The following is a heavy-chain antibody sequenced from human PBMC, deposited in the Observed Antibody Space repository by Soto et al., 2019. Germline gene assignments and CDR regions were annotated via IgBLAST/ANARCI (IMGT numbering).Heavy chain of an antibody. CDR2: IYYSGGT. Sequence: SETLSLTCTVSGGSISSYYWSWIRQSPGKGLEWIGYIYYSGGTNYNPSLKSRVTISVDTSKNQFFLKLSSVTSSDTAAYYCSRSQKRSDTSRWYYYLDYWRQGTLVTVSS. CDR3: SRSQKRSDTSRWYYYLDY. V-gene: IGHV4-59*01. J-gene: IGHJ4*02. CDR1: GGSISSYY. D-gene: IGHD6-13*01.